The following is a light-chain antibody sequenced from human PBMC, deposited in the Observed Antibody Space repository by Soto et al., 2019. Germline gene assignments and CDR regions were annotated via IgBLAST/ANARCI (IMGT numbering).Light chain of an antibody. J-gene: IGLJ3*02. CDR2: EVS. CDR3: SSYTRSSTLWV. CDR1: SSDVGGYKY. Sequence: QSVLTQPASVSGSPGQSITISCTGTSSDVGGYKYVSWYQQHPGKAPKLIIYEVSNRPSGVSNRFSGSKSGNTASLTISGLQAEDEADYYCSSYTRSSTLWVFGGGTQLTVL. V-gene: IGLV2-14*01.